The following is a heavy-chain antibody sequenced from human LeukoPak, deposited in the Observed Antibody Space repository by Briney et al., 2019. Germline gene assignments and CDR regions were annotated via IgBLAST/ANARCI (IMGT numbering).Heavy chain of an antibody. CDR3: AKTQWKVGATDYFDY. J-gene: IGHJ4*02. Sequence: GGSLRLSCAASGLAFNNYAMTWVRQAPGKGLEWVSNINDNGGQRNYADSVKGRFTSSRDNSTNTLFLQKYSLRAEDTAVYYCAKTQWKVGATDYFDYWGQGILVTVSS. V-gene: IGHV3-23*01. CDR1: GLAFNNYA. CDR2: INDNGGQR. D-gene: IGHD1-26*01.